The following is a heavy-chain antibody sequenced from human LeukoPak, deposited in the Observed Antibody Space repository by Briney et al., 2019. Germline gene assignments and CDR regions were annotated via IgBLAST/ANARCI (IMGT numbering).Heavy chain of an antibody. V-gene: IGHV3-20*04. CDR1: GFSFDDYV. D-gene: IGHD3-10*01. CDR2: INWNGGSR. CDR3: ARAWITMVRGVIIGGEFDY. Sequence: PGGSLRLSCAASGFSFDDYVMTWVRQAPGKGLEWVSGINWNGGSRGYADSVKGRFTISRDNAKNSLYLQMNSLRAEDTAVYYCARAWITMVRGVIIGGEFDYWGQGTLVTVSS. J-gene: IGHJ4*02.